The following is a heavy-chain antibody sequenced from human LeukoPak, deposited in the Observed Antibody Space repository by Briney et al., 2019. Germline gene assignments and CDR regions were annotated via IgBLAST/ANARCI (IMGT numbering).Heavy chain of an antibody. J-gene: IGHJ6*03. CDR2: INPNSGGT. Sequence: GASVKVSCKASGYTFTGYYMHWVRQSPGQGLEWMGWINPNSGGTNYAQKFQGRVTKTRDTSISTAYMELSRLRSDDTAVYYCARAGEYCSGGSCASGYYMDVWGKGTTVTVSS. D-gene: IGHD2-15*01. CDR3: ARAGEYCSGGSCASGYYMDV. CDR1: GYTFTGYY. V-gene: IGHV1-2*02.